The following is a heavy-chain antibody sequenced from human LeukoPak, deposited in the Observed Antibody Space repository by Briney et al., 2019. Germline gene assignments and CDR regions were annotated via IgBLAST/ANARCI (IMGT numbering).Heavy chain of an antibody. J-gene: IGHJ4*02. D-gene: IGHD3-22*01. CDR3: ARVGPSSGPPLYYFDY. CDR1: GGSFSGYY. CDR2: INHSGST. V-gene: IGHV4-34*01. Sequence: SETLSLTCAVYGGSFSGYYWSWIRQPPGKGLEWIGEINHSGSTNYNPSLKSRVTISVDTSKNQFSLKLSSVTAADTAVYYCARVGPSSGPPLYYFDYWGQRTLVTVSS.